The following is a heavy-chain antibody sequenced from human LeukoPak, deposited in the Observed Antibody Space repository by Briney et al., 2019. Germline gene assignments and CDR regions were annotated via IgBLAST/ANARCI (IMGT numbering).Heavy chain of an antibody. J-gene: IGHJ4*02. Sequence: GASVTVSFKASGGTFISYAISWVGQAPGQGLEWMGGIIPIFGTANYAQKFQGRVTITTDESTSTAYMELSSLRSEDTAVYYCAREKTTPFGVVPTGTFDYWGQGTLVTVSS. V-gene: IGHV1-69*05. CDR2: IIPIFGTA. D-gene: IGHD3-3*01. CDR3: AREKTTPFGVVPTGTFDY. CDR1: GGTFISYA.